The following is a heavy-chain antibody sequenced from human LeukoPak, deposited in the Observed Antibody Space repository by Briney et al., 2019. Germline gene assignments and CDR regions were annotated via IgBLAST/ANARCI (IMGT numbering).Heavy chain of an antibody. D-gene: IGHD5-18*01. CDR2: ISWNSGSI. CDR1: GFTFSDHY. J-gene: IGHJ4*02. V-gene: IGHV3-9*01. CDR3: AKGYRLDTAMVGY. Sequence: PGGSLRLSCAASGFTFSDHYMDWVRQAPGKGLEWVSGISWNSGSIGYADSVKGRFTISRDNAKNSLYLQMNSLRAEDTALYYCAKGYRLDTAMVGYWGQGTLVTVSS.